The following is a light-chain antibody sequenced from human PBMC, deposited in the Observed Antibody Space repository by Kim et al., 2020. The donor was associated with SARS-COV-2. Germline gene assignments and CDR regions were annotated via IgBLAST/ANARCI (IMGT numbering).Light chain of an antibody. V-gene: IGKV3-11*01. CDR1: QSVSSY. J-gene: IGKJ1*01. CDR3: QQRSNWPPWT. CDR2: DAS. Sequence: SPGERATLSGRASQSVSSYLAWYQQKPGQAPRLRIYDASNRATGIPARFSGSGSGTDFTLTISSLEPEDFAVYYCQQRSNWPPWTFGQGTKVDIK.